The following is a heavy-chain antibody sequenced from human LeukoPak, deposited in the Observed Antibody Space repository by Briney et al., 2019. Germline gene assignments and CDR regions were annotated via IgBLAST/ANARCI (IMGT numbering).Heavy chain of an antibody. CDR3: ARERYSGSGNYYSPVGY. CDR2: IYSGGST. J-gene: IGHJ4*02. Sequence: GGSLRPSCAASGFTVSSNYMSWVRQAPGKGLEWVSVIYSGGSTYYADSVKGRFTISRDNSKDTLYLQINSLRAEDTAVYYCARERYSGSGNYYSPVGYWGQGTLVTVSS. V-gene: IGHV3-66*01. CDR1: GFTVSSNY. D-gene: IGHD3-10*01.